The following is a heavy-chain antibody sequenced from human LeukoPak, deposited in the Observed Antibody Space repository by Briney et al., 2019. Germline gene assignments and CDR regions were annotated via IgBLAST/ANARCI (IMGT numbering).Heavy chain of an antibody. CDR2: ISGSGSST. V-gene: IGHV3-23*01. D-gene: IGHD6-19*01. CDR1: GFTFSSYA. J-gene: IGHJ4*02. Sequence: GGSLRLSCAASGFTFSSYAMSWVRQAPGKGLEWVSPISGSGSSTYYADSGKGRCTISRDNSKNTLYLQMNSLSAEDTAVYYCAKGVAVASPYYFDYWGQGTLVTVSS. CDR3: AKGVAVASPYYFDY.